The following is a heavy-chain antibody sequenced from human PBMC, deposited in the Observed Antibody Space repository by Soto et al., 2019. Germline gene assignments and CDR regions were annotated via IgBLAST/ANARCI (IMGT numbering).Heavy chain of an antibody. CDR2: IYHSGST. CDR1: GGSISSYY. V-gene: IGHV4-59*08. Sequence: SETLSLTCTVSGGSISSYYWSWIRQPPGKGLEWIGYIYHSGSTNYNPSLKSRVTISVDTSKNQFSLKLSSVTTADTAVYYCGRQATVTTTANMDVWGKGTTVTVS. D-gene: IGHD4-17*01. J-gene: IGHJ6*03. CDR3: GRQATVTTTANMDV.